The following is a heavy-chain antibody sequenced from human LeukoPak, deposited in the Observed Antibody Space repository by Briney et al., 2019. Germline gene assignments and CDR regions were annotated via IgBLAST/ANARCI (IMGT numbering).Heavy chain of an antibody. CDR2: IWYDGSNK. V-gene: IGHV3-33*01. CDR3: ARGSDYSYYYYGMDV. D-gene: IGHD4-11*01. CDR1: GFTFSSYG. J-gene: IGHJ6*02. Sequence: PGGSLRLSCAASGFTFSSYGMHWVRQAPGEGLEWVAVIWYDGSNKYYADSVKGRFTISRDNSKNTLYLQMNSLRAEDTAVYYCARGSDYSYYYYGMDVWGQGTTVTVSS.